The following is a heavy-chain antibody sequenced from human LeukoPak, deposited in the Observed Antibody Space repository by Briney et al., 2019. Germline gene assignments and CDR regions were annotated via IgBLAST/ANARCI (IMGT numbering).Heavy chain of an antibody. Sequence: GGSLRLSCAASGFTFSSYWMSWVRQAPGKGLEWVANIKQDGSEKYYVDSVKGRFTISRDNAKNSLYPQMNSLRAEDTAVYYCARAPRVDYMDVWGKGTTVTVSS. D-gene: IGHD2-15*01. CDR3: ARAPRVDYMDV. V-gene: IGHV3-7*01. CDR2: IKQDGSEK. J-gene: IGHJ6*03. CDR1: GFTFSSYW.